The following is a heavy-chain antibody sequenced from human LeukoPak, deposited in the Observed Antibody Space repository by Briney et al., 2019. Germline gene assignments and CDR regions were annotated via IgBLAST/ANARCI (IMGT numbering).Heavy chain of an antibody. D-gene: IGHD6-19*01. CDR3: ARGRITVAGTLVY. CDR1: GYTITGYY. CDR2: INPNSGGT. J-gene: IGHJ4*02. V-gene: IGHV1-2*02. Sequence: ASMQVCCMAFGYTITGYYMQWVQKAPGHGLEWMGWINPNSGGTNYAQKFQGRVTMTRDTSISTAYMELSRLRSDDTAVYYCARGRITVAGTLVYWGQGTLVTVSS.